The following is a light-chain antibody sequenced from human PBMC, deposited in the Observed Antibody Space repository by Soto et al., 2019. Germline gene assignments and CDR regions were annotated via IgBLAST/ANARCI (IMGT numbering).Light chain of an antibody. Sequence: DIQMTQSPSSLSASVGDRVTITCQASQDISNYLNWFQQTPGKAPKLLIYDASNLETGVPSRFSGSGSETDFTFTISSLQPEDFATYHCQQVNSYPFTFGGGTKLEI. J-gene: IGKJ2*01. V-gene: IGKV1-33*01. CDR3: QQVNSYPFT. CDR1: QDISNY. CDR2: DAS.